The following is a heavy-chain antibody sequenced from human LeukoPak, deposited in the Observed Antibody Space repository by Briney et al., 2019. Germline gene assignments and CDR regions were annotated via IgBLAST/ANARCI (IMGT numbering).Heavy chain of an antibody. CDR2: ISSSSSTI. D-gene: IGHD3-22*01. V-gene: IGHV3-11*04. CDR3: ARGGHYYDSSGYYYEDY. J-gene: IGHJ4*02. Sequence: GGSLRLSCAASGFTFSDYYMSWVRQAPGKGLEWVSYISSSSSTIYYADSVKGRFTISRDNAKNSLYLQMDSLRAEDTAVYYCARGGHYYDSSGYYYEDYWGQGTLVTVSS. CDR1: GFTFSDYY.